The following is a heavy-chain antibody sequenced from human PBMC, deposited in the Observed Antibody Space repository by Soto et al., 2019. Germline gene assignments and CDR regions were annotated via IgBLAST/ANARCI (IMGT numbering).Heavy chain of an antibody. D-gene: IGHD4-17*01. Sequence: QMQLVQSGPEVKKPGTSVKVSCKASGFTFTSSAVQWVRQARGQRLEWIGWIVVGSGNTNYAQKFQERVTITRDMSTSTAYTELSSLRSEDTAVYYCAADPFPYGDYVRFDYWGQGTLVTVSS. CDR2: IVVGSGNT. CDR1: GFTFTSSA. CDR3: AADPFPYGDYVRFDY. V-gene: IGHV1-58*01. J-gene: IGHJ4*02.